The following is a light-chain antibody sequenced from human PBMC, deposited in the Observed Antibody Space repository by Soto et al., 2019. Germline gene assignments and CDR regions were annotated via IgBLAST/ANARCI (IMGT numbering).Light chain of an antibody. J-gene: IGLJ2*01. CDR1: KLADKY. V-gene: IGLV3-1*01. CDR2: QDT. CDR3: QAWDTSAVI. Sequence: YELTQPPSVSVSPGQTASITCFGDKLADKYASWYQVKPGQSPVLVIYQDTKRPSGIPERFSGSTSGTTATLTISGTQGMDEADYFCQAWDTSAVIFGGGTKLTVL.